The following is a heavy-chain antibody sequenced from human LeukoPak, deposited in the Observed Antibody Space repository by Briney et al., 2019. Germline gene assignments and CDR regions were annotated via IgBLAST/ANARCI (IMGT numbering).Heavy chain of an antibody. D-gene: IGHD6-13*01. V-gene: IGHV4-4*02. CDR2: IYHSGST. Sequence: SETLSLTCAVSGGSISSNNWWSWVRQPPGKGLEWIGDIYHSGSTNYSPSLKSRVTISVDKSQNQFSLKLSSVTAADTAVYYCARATAAGTDYWGQGTLVTVSS. CDR1: GGSISSNNW. J-gene: IGHJ4*02. CDR3: ARATAAGTDY.